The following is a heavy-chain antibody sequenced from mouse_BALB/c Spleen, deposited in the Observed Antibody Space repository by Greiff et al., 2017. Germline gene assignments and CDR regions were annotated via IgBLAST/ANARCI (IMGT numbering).Heavy chain of an antibody. D-gene: IGHD1-1*02. Sequence: VKLKQSGPSLVQPSQSLSITCTVSGFSLTSYGVHWVRQSPGKGLEWLGVIWRGGSTDYNTAFMSRLSITKDNSKSQVFFKMNSLQADDTAIYYCAKKGENYGYAMDYWGQGTSVTVSS. CDR2: IWRGGST. V-gene: IGHV2-5-1*01. CDR1: GFSLTSYG. J-gene: IGHJ4*01. CDR3: AKKGENYGYAMDY.